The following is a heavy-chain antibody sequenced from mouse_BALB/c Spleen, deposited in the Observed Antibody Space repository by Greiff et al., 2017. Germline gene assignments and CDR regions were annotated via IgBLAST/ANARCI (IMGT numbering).Heavy chain of an antibody. CDR2: ISSGGSYT. D-gene: IGHD2-4*01. CDR1: GFTFSSYA. CDR3: ARYYDYGFDY. Sequence: EVMLVESGGGLVKPGGSLKLSCAASGFTFSSYAMSWVRQTPEKRLEWVATISSGGSYTYYPDSVKGRFTISRDNAKNTLYLQMSSLRSEDTAMYYCARYYDYGFDYWGQGTTLTVSS. J-gene: IGHJ2*01. V-gene: IGHV5-9-1*01.